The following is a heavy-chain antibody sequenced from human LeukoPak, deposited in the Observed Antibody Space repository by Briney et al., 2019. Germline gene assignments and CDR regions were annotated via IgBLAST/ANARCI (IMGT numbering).Heavy chain of an antibody. V-gene: IGHV4-39*01. Sequence: SETLSLTCSVTDVSSSSDRFYWGWIRQPPGKGLEWIGSIYYSGSTYYNPSLKSRVTISVDTSKNQFSLKLSSVTAADTAVYYCARSFYDFWSGYSYYFDYWGQGTLVTVSS. J-gene: IGHJ4*02. CDR3: ARSFYDFWSGYSYYFDY. D-gene: IGHD3-3*01. CDR2: IYYSGST. CDR1: DVSSSSDRFY.